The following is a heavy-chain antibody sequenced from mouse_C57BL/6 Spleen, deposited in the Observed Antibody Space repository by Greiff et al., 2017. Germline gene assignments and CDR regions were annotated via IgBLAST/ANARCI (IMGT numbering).Heavy chain of an antibody. D-gene: IGHD1-1*01. V-gene: IGHV1-15*01. CDR2: IDPETGGT. CDR1: GYTFTDYE. J-gene: IGHJ2*01. CDR3: TTYYYGSSYDYFDD. Sequence: QVQLQQSGAELVRPGASVTLSCKASGYTFTDYEMHWVKQTPVHGLEWIGAIDPETGGTAYNQKFKGKAILTADKSSSTAYMELRSLTSEDSAVYYCTTYYYGSSYDYFDDWGQGTTLTVSS.